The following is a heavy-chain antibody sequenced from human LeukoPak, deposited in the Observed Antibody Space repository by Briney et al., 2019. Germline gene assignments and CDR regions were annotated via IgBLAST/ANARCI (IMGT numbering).Heavy chain of an antibody. CDR3: ATHLVVPAAREGYMDV. Sequence: ASVKVSCKVSGYTLTELSMHWVRQAPGKGLEWMGGFDPEDGETIYAQKFQGRVTMTEDTSTDTAYMELSSLRSEDTAVYYCATHLVVPAAREGYMDVWGRGTTVTISS. CDR2: FDPEDGET. V-gene: IGHV1-24*01. J-gene: IGHJ6*03. D-gene: IGHD2-2*01. CDR1: GYTLTELS.